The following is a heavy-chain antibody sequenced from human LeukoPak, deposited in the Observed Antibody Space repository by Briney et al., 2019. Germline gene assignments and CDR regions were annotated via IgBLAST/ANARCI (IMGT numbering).Heavy chain of an antibody. J-gene: IGHJ6*03. D-gene: IGHD4-11*01. CDR3: ARVLDYRPYYYMDV. CDR1: GYTFTSYD. Sequence: GASVKVSCKASGYTFTSYDINWVRQATGQGLEWMGWMNPNSGNTGYAQKFQGRVTITRNTSISTAYMELSSLRSEDTAVYYCARVLDYRPYYYMDVWGEGTTVTVSS. V-gene: IGHV1-8*03. CDR2: MNPNSGNT.